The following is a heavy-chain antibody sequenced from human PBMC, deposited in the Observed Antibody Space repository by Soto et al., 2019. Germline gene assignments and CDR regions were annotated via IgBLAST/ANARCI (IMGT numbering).Heavy chain of an antibody. V-gene: IGHV3-7*01. Sequence: EVQLVESGGGLVQPGGSLRLSCAASGFTFSSYWMSWVRQAPGKGLEWVANIKQDGSEKYYVDSVKGRFTISRDNAKKQLYQQMRSLRAEDTAVYYCARRLGVAAKSVYYVDYWGQGTLVAVSS. CDR2: IKQDGSEK. D-gene: IGHD2-15*01. CDR1: GFTFSSYW. J-gene: IGHJ4*02. CDR3: ARRLGVAAKSVYYVDY.